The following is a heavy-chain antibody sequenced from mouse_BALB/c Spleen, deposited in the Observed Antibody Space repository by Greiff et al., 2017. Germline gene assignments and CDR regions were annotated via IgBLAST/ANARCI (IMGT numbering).Heavy chain of an antibody. Sequence: EVQLQQSGTVLARPGASVKMSCKASGYTFTSYWMHWVKQRPGQGLEWIGAIYPGNSDTSYNQKFKGKAKLTAVTSTSTAYMELSSLTNEDSAVYDCTRRGYYGSRGYFDYWGQGTTLTVSS. CDR1: GYTFTSYW. V-gene: IGHV1-5*01. CDR2: IYPGNSDT. D-gene: IGHD1-1*01. CDR3: TRRGYYGSRGYFDY. J-gene: IGHJ2*01.